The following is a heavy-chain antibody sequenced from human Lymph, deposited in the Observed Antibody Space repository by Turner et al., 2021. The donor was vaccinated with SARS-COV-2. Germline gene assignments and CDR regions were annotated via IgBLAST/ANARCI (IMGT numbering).Heavy chain of an antibody. D-gene: IGHD3-10*01. CDR2: ISYDGSNK. V-gene: IGHV3-30-3*01. Sequence: QVQLVESGGGVVQPGRSLRLSCDASGFAFSTYALHWVRPAPGKGLEWVAVISYDGSNKYYADSVKGRFTISRDNSKNTLYLQMNSLRAEDTAVYYCARGPGGNYGPYFDYWGQGTLVTVSS. CDR1: GFAFSTYA. CDR3: ARGPGGNYGPYFDY. J-gene: IGHJ4*02.